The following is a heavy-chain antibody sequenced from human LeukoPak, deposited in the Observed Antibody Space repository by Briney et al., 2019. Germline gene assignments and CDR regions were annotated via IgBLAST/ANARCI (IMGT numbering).Heavy chain of an antibody. D-gene: IGHD3-10*01. V-gene: IGHV3-23*01. Sequence: GGSLRLSCAASGFTFSSYGMSWVRQAPGKGLEWVSAISGSGGSTYYADSVKGRFTISRDNSKNTLYLQMNSLRAEDTAVYYCAKDGSGSYAPWDYWGQGTLATVSS. CDR2: ISGSGGST. CDR3: AKDGSGSYAPWDY. J-gene: IGHJ4*02. CDR1: GFTFSSYG.